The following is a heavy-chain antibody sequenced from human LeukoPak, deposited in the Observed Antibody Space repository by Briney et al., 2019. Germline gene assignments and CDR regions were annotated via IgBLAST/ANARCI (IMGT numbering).Heavy chain of an antibody. CDR3: ARELVPATYFDS. V-gene: IGHV3-74*01. D-gene: IGHD2-2*01. J-gene: IGHJ4*02. Sequence: GGSLRLSCAASRFTFNNYWMHWVRQAPGKGLVWVSRINSDGSTTSYADSVKGRFTISRDNAKNTLYLQMNSLRAEDTAVYYCARELVPATYFDSWGQGTLVTVSS. CDR1: RFTFNNYW. CDR2: INSDGSTT.